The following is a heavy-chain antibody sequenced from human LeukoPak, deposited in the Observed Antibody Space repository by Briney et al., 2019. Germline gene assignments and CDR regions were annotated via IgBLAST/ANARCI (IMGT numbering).Heavy chain of an antibody. CDR3: ARGYGEADGIADY. CDR1: GFTFSSYA. D-gene: IGHD4-17*01. V-gene: IGHV3-64*01. J-gene: IGHJ4*02. CDR2: ISSNGGST. Sequence: GGSLRLSCAASGFTFSSYAMHWVRQAPGKGLEYVSAISSNGGSTYYANSVKGRFTISRDNSKNTLYLQMGSLRAEDMAVYYCARGYGEADGIADYWGQGTLVTVSS.